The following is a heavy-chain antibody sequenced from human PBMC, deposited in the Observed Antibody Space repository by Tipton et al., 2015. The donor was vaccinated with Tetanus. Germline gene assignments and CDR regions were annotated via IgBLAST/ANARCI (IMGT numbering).Heavy chain of an antibody. CDR1: GYTFSGSP. CDR2: IVVANGNT. D-gene: IGHD3-16*02. CDR3: AVADRLSRSFYAMDV. V-gene: IGHV1-58*01. Sequence: QSGAEVKKPGTSVKVSCKASGYTFSGSPLQWVRQARGQGLEWVGWIVVANGNTNYAEKFQDRVTITRDVSSNTFYMDLSRLTSDDTAAYYCAVADRLSRSFYAMDVWGQGTTVTVSS. J-gene: IGHJ6*02.